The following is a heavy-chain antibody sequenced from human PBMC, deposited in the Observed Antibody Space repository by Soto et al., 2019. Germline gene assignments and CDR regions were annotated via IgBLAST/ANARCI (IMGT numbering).Heavy chain of an antibody. V-gene: IGHV4-34*01. CDR2: ISHRGST. Sequence: SETLSLTCAVYGGSFSGYYWSWIRQPPGKGLEWIGEISHRGSTNYNPSLKSRVTISVDTSKTQFSLKLSSVTAADTAVYYCARGSQAIVVVPAATYYYYGMDVWGQGTTGTVSS. D-gene: IGHD2-2*01. CDR1: GGSFSGYY. J-gene: IGHJ6*02. CDR3: ARGSQAIVVVPAATYYYYGMDV.